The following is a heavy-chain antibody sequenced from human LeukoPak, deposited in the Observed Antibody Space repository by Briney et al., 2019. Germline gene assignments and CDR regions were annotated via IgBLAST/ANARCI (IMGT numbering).Heavy chain of an antibody. D-gene: IGHD1-26*01. CDR3: AKEAPLNSWELCAFDI. J-gene: IGHJ3*02. CDR1: GFTFSSYG. Sequence: SGGSLRLSCAASGFTFSSYGMHWVRQAPGKGLEWVAVISYDGSNKYYADSVKGRFTISRDNSKNTLYLQMNSLRAEDTAVYYCAKEAPLNSWELCAFDIWGQGTMVTASS. V-gene: IGHV3-30*18. CDR2: ISYDGSNK.